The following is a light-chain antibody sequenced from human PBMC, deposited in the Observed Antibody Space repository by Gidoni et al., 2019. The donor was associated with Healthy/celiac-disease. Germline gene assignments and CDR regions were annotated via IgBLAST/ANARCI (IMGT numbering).Light chain of an antibody. CDR3: QQYGSSPRT. Sequence: EIVLTQSPGTLSLSPGERATLSCRASQSGSSSYLAWYQQKPGQAPRLLIYGASSRATGIPDRFSGSGSGTDFTLTISRLEPEEFAVYYCQQYGSSPRTFGQGTKVEIK. V-gene: IGKV3-20*01. J-gene: IGKJ1*01. CDR2: GAS. CDR1: QSGSSSY.